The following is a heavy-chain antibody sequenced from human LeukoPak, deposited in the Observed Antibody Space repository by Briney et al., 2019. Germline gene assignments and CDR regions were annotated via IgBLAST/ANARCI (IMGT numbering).Heavy chain of an antibody. J-gene: IGHJ4*02. D-gene: IGHD5-12*01. CDR3: AKELDSGYDYVGLGFDY. CDR2: ISYDGSNK. CDR1: GFTFSSYG. Sequence: QAGGSLRLSCAASGFTFSSYGMHWVRQAPGKGLEWVAVISYDGSNKYYADSVKGRFTISRDNSKNTLYLQMNSLRAEDTAVYYCAKELDSGYDYVGLGFDYWGQGTLVTVSS. V-gene: IGHV3-30*18.